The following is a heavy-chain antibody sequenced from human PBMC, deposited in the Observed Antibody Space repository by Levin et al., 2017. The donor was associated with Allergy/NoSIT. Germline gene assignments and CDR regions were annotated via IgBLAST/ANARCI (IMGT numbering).Heavy chain of an antibody. V-gene: IGHV5-51*01. Sequence: GESLTLSFPFSFSLFLPSFLFFFLPPPFTCLSFLGIIYAGDSDTRYSPSFQGQATISVDKSISTAYLQWSSLKASDSAMYYCAKLRRTAVRYDAFDVWGQGTKVTVSS. CDR3: AKLRRTAVRYDAFDV. D-gene: IGHD3-16*01. CDR2: IYAGDSDT. J-gene: IGHJ3*01. CDR1: FSLFLPSF.